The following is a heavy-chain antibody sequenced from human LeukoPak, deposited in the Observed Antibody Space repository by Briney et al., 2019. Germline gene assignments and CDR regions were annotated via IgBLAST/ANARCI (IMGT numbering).Heavy chain of an antibody. V-gene: IGHV1-46*01. CDR2: INPSGGST. CDR1: GYTFTSYY. D-gene: IGHD6-13*01. CDR3: ARSRFVMYSSSWYYFDY. Sequence: ASVKASCKASGYTFTSYYMHWVRQAPGQGLEWMGIINPSGGSTSYAQKFQGRVTMTRDMSTSTVYMELSSLRSEDTAVYYCARSRFVMYSSSWYYFDYWSQGTLVTVSS. J-gene: IGHJ4*02.